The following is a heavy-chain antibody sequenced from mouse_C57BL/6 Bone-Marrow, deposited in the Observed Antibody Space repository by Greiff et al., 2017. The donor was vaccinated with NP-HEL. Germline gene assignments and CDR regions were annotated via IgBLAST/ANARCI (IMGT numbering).Heavy chain of an antibody. J-gene: IGHJ1*03. Sequence: EVQLVESGGGLVQPKGSLKLSCAASGFTFNTYAMHWVRQAPGKGLEWVARIRSKSSNYATYYADSVKDRFTISRDDSQSMLYLQMNNLKTEDTAMYYCVGRYYYGSSWYFDVWGTGTTVTVSS. V-gene: IGHV10-3*01. CDR1: GFTFNTYA. CDR3: VGRYYYGSSWYFDV. D-gene: IGHD1-1*01. CDR2: IRSKSSNYAT.